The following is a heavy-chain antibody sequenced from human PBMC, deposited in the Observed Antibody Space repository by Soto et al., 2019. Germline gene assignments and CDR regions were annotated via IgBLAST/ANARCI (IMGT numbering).Heavy chain of an antibody. CDR3: ARDIVATIDY. J-gene: IGHJ4*02. D-gene: IGHD5-12*01. CDR2: IWYDGSNK. V-gene: IGHV3-33*01. CDR1: GFTFSNYG. Sequence: QVHLVESGGGVVQPGRSLRLSCAASGFTFSNYGMHWVRQAPGKGLEWVAFIWYDGSNKYYADSVKGRFTISRDNSKNTLYLQMKSLRAEDTAVYYCARDIVATIDYWGQGTLVTVSS.